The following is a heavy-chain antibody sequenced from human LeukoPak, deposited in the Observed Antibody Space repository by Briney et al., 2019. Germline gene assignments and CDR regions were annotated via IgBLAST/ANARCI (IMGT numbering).Heavy chain of an antibody. D-gene: IGHD6-19*01. Sequence: GGSLGLSCAVSGFTFSSYAMHWVRQAPGKGLEWVAVISYDASNKYHADSVRGRFTISRDNSKNTLFLQMNSLRAEDTAVYYCARAENSVAQVDYWGQGTLVTVSS. J-gene: IGHJ4*02. CDR1: GFTFSSYA. V-gene: IGHV3-30*04. CDR2: ISYDASNK. CDR3: ARAENSVAQVDY.